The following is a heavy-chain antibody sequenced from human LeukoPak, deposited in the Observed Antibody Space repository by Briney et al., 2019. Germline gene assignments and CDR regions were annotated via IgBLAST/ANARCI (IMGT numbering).Heavy chain of an antibody. CDR1: GYTFTSYY. Sequence: ASVKVSCKASGYTFTSYYMHWGRQPPGQGLEWMGIFNLSGGGTSYAQKFQGRVTMTRDMSTSTVYMELSSLRSEDTAVYYCARDGGYDFWSGSPSYYYYMDVWGKGTTVTVSS. D-gene: IGHD3-3*01. CDR2: FNLSGGGT. V-gene: IGHV1-46*01. J-gene: IGHJ6*03. CDR3: ARDGGYDFWSGSPSYYYYMDV.